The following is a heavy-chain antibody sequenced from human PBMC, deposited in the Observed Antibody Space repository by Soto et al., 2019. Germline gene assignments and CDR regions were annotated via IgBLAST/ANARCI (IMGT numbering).Heavy chain of an antibody. CDR1: GFTFSSYA. V-gene: IGHV3-23*01. CDR2: ISGSGGST. CDR3: AKGMVSSTLWYFDY. D-gene: IGHD5-18*01. J-gene: IGHJ4*02. Sequence: PGGSLRLSCAASGFTFSSYAMSWVRQAPGKGLEWVSAISGSGGSTYYADSVKGRFTISRDNSKNTLYLQMNSLRAEDTAVYYYAKGMVSSTLWYFDYWGQGTLVTVSS.